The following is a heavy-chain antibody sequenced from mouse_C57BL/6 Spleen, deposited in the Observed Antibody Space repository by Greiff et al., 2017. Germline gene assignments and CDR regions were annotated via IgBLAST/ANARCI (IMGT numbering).Heavy chain of an antibody. Sequence: EVKLMESGGGLVKPGGSLKLSCAASGFTFSDYGMHWVRQAPEKGLEWVAYISSGSSTIYYADTVKGRFTISRDNAKNTLFLQMTSLRSEDTAMXYCARCITTVVEDYAMDYWGQGTSVTVSS. D-gene: IGHD1-1*01. CDR1: GFTFSDYG. CDR3: ARCITTVVEDYAMDY. V-gene: IGHV5-17*01. J-gene: IGHJ4*01. CDR2: ISSGSSTI.